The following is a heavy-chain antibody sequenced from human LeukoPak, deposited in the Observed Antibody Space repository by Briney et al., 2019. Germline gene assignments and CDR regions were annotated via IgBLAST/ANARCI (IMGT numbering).Heavy chain of an antibody. CDR3: ARKNHLFNAAFDI. Sequence: GGSLRLSCAVSGFTLSSNYMSWVRQAPGKGLEWVSITYSDANTNYADSVKGRFTISRDNSKNTLSLQMNSLRAEDTAVYYCARKNHLFNAAFDIWGQGTVVTVSS. V-gene: IGHV3-53*01. D-gene: IGHD1-14*01. CDR2: TYSDANT. CDR1: GFTLSSNY. J-gene: IGHJ3*02.